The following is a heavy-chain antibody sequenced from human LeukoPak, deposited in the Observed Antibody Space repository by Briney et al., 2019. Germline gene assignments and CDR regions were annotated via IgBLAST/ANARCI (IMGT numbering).Heavy chain of an antibody. V-gene: IGHV3-9*01. CDR1: GFTFDDYA. J-gene: IGHJ3*02. CDR2: ISWNSGSI. D-gene: IGHD1-26*01. CDR3: AKDMSYSGSYAAPIDI. Sequence: PGGSLRLSCAASGFTFDDYAMHWVRQAPGKGLEWVSGISWNSGSIGYADSVKGRFTISRDNAKNSLYLQMNSLRAEDTALYYCAKDMSYSGSYAAPIDIWGQGTMVTVSS.